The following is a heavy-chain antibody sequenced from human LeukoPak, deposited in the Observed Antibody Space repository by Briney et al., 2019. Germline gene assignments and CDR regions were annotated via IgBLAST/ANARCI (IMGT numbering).Heavy chain of an antibody. CDR3: AKDQNDILTGYHNQYAPFDY. Sequence: GGSLRLSCAASGFTFSSYGMHWVRQAPGKGLEWVAFIRYDGSNKYYADSVKGRFTISRDNSKNTLYLQMNSLRAEDTAVYYCAKDQNDILTGYHNQYAPFDYWGQGTLVTVSS. V-gene: IGHV3-30*02. CDR2: IRYDGSNK. D-gene: IGHD3-9*01. J-gene: IGHJ4*02. CDR1: GFTFSSYG.